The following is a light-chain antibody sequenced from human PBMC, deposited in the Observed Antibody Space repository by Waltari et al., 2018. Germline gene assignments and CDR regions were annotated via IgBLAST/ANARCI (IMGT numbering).Light chain of an antibody. Sequence: DIQLTQSPSTLSASVGDRVTITCRASQSVTTWLAWYQQKAGKAPKILIYDASIVQSGVPSRFSGGGSGTEFSLTINSLQPDDFATYYCQQYNDRVLTFGQGT. CDR3: QQYNDRVLT. V-gene: IGKV1-5*01. J-gene: IGKJ2*01. CDR2: DAS. CDR1: QSVTTW.